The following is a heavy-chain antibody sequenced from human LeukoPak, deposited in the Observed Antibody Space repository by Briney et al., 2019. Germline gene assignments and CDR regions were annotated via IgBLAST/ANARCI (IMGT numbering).Heavy chain of an antibody. Sequence: ASVKVSCKASGYTFTNYYMHWGRQAPGQGLEWMGIINPSGGNTNYAQKFQGRVTMTSDTSRSTVYMELSSLRSEDTAVYYCARDFGSYYDSSGYPLGYWGQGTLVTVSS. V-gene: IGHV1-46*01. CDR2: INPSGGNT. D-gene: IGHD3-22*01. CDR1: GYTFTNYY. CDR3: ARDFGSYYDSSGYPLGY. J-gene: IGHJ4*02.